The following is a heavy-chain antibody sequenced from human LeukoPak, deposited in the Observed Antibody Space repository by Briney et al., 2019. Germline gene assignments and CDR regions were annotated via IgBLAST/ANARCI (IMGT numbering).Heavy chain of an antibody. D-gene: IGHD3-10*01. CDR2: ITTTVGDT. CDR1: GFTFTDYA. V-gene: IGHV3-23*01. Sequence: GGSLRLSCVASGFTFTDYAMTWVRQPPGRRLEWVSTITTTVGDTHYADSVKGRFTVSRDDSKGTLFLQMNSLRAEDTGVYYCAKRPHGSGGGHFDHWGQGTLAIVSS. CDR3: AKRPHGSGGGHFDH. J-gene: IGHJ4*02.